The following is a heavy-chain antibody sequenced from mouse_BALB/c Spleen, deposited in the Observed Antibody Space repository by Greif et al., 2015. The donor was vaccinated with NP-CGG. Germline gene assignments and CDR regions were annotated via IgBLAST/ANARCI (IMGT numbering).Heavy chain of an antibody. J-gene: IGHJ1*01. CDR3: ARWDWYFDV. V-gene: IGHV14-3*02. Sequence: AQLQQSGAELVKPGASVKLSCTASGFNIKDTYMHWVKQRPEQGLEWIGRIDPANGNTKYDPKFQGKATITAGTSSNTAYLQLSSLTSEDTAVYYCARWDWYFDVWGAGTTVTVSS. CDR1: GFNIKDTY. CDR2: IDPANGNT.